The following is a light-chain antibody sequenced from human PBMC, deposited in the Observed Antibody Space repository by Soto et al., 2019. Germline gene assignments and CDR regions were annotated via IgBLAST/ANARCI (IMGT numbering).Light chain of an antibody. CDR1: QSVTGNY. J-gene: IGKJ4*01. Sequence: EIVLTQSPATLSVSPGERATLSCRASQSVTGNYVAWYQQKRGQSPRLLMFGASSRAPGIPDRFTGSGSGTDFTFTISRLELEHFAVYYYQHYDNSIPRLTFGGGTNVDLK. CDR2: GAS. V-gene: IGKV3-20*01. CDR3: QHYDNSIPRLT.